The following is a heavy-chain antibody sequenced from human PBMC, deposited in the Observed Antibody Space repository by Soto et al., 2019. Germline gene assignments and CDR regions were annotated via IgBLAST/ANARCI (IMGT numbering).Heavy chain of an antibody. D-gene: IGHD3-16*01. CDR3: TKDSHWGIISPTHDH. CDR2: ISATGGST. CDR1: GFTFNNYA. Sequence: GGSLRLSCAASGFTFNNYAMNWVRQAPGKGLEWVATISATGGSTYYADSVKGRFTISRDNSKNTLYLQMNGLRVEDTAVYYYTKDSHWGIISPTHDHWGQGTQVTVSS. J-gene: IGHJ4*02. V-gene: IGHV3-23*01.